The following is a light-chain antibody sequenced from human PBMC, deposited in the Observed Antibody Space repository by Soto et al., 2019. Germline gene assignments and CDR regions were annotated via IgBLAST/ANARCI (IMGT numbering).Light chain of an antibody. V-gene: IGLV2-14*01. CDR3: NSYTSKSTGV. CDR1: SSDVGGYNY. J-gene: IGLJ1*01. Sequence: QSALTQPASVSGSPGQSITISCTGTSSDVGGYNYVSWYQQHPGKAPNLIIYEVSNRPSGVSNRFSGSKSGNTASLTISGLQAEDAADYYCNSYTSKSTGVFGTGTKVTVL. CDR2: EVS.